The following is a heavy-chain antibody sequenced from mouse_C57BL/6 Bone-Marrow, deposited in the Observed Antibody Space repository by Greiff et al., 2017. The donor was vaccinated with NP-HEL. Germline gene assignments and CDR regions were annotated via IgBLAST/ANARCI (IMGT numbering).Heavy chain of an antibody. CDR3: TRRGWLHDWFAY. D-gene: IGHD2-3*01. CDR1: GYTFTDYE. J-gene: IGHJ3*01. V-gene: IGHV1-15*01. Sequence: QVQLQQSGAELVRPGASVTLSCKASGYTFTDYEMHWVKQTPVHGLEWIGAIDPETGGTAYNQKFKGKAILTADKSSSTAYMELRSLTSEDSAVYYCTRRGWLHDWFAYWGQGTLVTVSA. CDR2: IDPETGGT.